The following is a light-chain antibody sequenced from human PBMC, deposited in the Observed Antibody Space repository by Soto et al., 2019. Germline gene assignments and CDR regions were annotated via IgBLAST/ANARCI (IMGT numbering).Light chain of an antibody. J-gene: IGKJ2*01. Sequence: DLQMTQSPSSLSASVGDRVTITCRASQSISSYLNWYQQKPGKAPKLLIYAASSLQSGVPSRFSGSGSGTDFTLNISSLQPEDFATDYCQQRYSTPRTFGQGTKLEIK. CDR1: QSISSY. V-gene: IGKV1-39*01. CDR3: QQRYSTPRT. CDR2: AAS.